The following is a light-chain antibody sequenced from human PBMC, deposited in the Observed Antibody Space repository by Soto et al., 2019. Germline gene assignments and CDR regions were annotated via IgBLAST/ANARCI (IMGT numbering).Light chain of an antibody. V-gene: IGKV3-11*01. CDR1: QSVGPN. CDR2: HVS. J-gene: IGKJ5*01. CDR3: QQRSTWPPIT. Sequence: EIVLTQSPATPSVSPGDSATLSCRASQSVGPNLVWYQQRFGQSPRLLIYHVSTRATGVPARSSGSGSETDFTLTISSLEPEDFAVYYCQQRSTWPPITFCQGRLLEI.